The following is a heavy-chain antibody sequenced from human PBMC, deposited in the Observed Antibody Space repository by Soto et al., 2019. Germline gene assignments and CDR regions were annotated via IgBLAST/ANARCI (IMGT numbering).Heavy chain of an antibody. CDR3: ARAPGRIGRDLYPGH. CDR1: GGSISSHN. D-gene: IGHD3-3*01. J-gene: IGHJ4*02. Sequence: QVQLVQSGAEVKRPGSSVKVSCRASGGSISSHNIMWVRQAPGQGLEWMGGIIPVFDTPDYAQKFQGKITITADESANTVFLDLSALRSDDTAVYYCARAPGRIGRDLYPGHWGQGTLVTVSS. CDR2: IIPVFDTP. V-gene: IGHV1-69*01.